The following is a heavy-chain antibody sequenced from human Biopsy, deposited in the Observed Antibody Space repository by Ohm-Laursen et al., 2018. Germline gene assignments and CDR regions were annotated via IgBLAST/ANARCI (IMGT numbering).Heavy chain of an antibody. Sequence: ASVKVSCKASGYTFTGKYIHWVRKAPGQGFEWMGWINPDSGGINYAQKFQGRVTMTTDTSVSTAYMELSGLTFDDTAVYYCARASMIRGVMDVDYWGQGTLVIVSS. CDR1: GYTFTGKY. CDR2: INPDSGGI. V-gene: IGHV1-2*02. J-gene: IGHJ4*02. D-gene: IGHD3-10*01. CDR3: ARASMIRGVMDVDY.